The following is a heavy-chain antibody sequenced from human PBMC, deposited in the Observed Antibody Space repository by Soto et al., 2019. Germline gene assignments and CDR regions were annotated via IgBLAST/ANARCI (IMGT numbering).Heavy chain of an antibody. Sequence: PVGSLRLSCVSSGFSFSRHDMHCVRQATGKGLEWVSGVGTVGDTYYSGSVKGRFTVSRENAKNSVYLQMSRLGAGDTAVYYCIRRFCSGGTCKGIGFEYWGQGTLVTVSS. CDR2: VGTVGDT. J-gene: IGHJ4*02. V-gene: IGHV3-13*01. D-gene: IGHD2-15*01. CDR1: GFSFSRHD. CDR3: IRRFCSGGTCKGIGFEY.